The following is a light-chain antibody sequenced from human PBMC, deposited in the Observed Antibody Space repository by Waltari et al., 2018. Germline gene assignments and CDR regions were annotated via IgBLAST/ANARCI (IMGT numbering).Light chain of an antibody. J-gene: IGKJ4*01. CDR1: QSISKW. V-gene: IGKV1-5*03. Sequence: DIQMTQSPSTLSASVGDRVIITCRASQSISKWFAWYQQKPGKAPNLLIYKASTLESGVPSRFSGSGSGTDFTLTISSLQPDYFATYYCQQYNSYSLLTFGGGTKIEIK. CDR3: QQYNSYSLLT. CDR2: KAS.